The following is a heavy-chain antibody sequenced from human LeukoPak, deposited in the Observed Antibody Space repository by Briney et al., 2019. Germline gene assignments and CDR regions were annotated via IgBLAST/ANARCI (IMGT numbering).Heavy chain of an antibody. CDR2: ISPRSDVV. J-gene: IGHJ4*02. Sequence: GESLRLSCTASGFTFNSYSMNWVRQAPGKGLEWVSHISPRSDVVSYTDSVKGRFTISRDNAKNSLYLHMSNLRAENMAVYYCVRDNDWAFDYWGQGTLVPVSS. V-gene: IGHV3-48*01. CDR1: GFTFNSYS. CDR3: VRDNDWAFDY. D-gene: IGHD3-9*01.